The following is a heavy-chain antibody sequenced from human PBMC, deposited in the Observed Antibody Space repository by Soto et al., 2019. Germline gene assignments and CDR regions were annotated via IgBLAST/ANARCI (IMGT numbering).Heavy chain of an antibody. CDR1: GFTFSSYG. CDR3: AKDAVGATGWLDP. D-gene: IGHD1-26*01. CDR2: ISYDGSNK. V-gene: IGHV3-30*18. Sequence: PGGSLRLSCAASGFTFSSYGMHWVRQAPGKGLEWVAVISYDGSNKYYADSVKGRFTISRDNSKNTLYLQMNSLRAEDTAVYYCAKDAVGATGWLDPWGQGTLVTVSS. J-gene: IGHJ5*02.